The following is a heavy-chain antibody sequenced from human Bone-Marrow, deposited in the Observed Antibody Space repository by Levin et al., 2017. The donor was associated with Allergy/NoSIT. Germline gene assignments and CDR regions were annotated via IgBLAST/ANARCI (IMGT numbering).Heavy chain of an antibody. V-gene: IGHV3-48*01. CDR3: AREGVGGRPCDY. D-gene: IGHD2-15*01. CDR1: GFTFSTYN. CDR2: ISRSSTTT. J-gene: IGHJ4*02. Sequence: SCAASGFTFSTYNMNWVRQTPGRGLEWVSFISRSSTTTYYLDSVKGRFTISRDNAENSLYLQMNSLRSEDTAVYYCAREGVGGRPCDYWGRGTLVTVSS.